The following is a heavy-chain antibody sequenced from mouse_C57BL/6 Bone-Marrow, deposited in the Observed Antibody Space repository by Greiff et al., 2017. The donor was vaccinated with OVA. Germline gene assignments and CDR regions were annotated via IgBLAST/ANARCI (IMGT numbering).Heavy chain of an antibody. V-gene: IGHV5-12*01. D-gene: IGHD2-1*01. CDR1: GFTFSDYY. CDR2: ISNGGGST. CDR3: ARQSYYGNLDAMDY. J-gene: IGHJ4*01. Sequence: EVQLQESGGGLVQPGGSLKLSCAASGFTFSDYYMYWVRQTPEKRLEWVAYISNGGGSTYYPATVKCRFTISSDNAKNTLYLQKSRLKSENTAMYYCARQSYYGNLDAMDYWGQGTSVTVSA.